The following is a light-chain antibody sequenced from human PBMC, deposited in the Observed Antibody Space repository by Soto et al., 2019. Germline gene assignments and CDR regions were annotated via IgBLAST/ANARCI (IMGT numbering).Light chain of an antibody. J-gene: IGKJ1*01. CDR1: QSVSSN. V-gene: IGKV3D-15*01. CDR2: GVY. CDR3: QQYHSWPPRT. Sequence: EILMTQSPTILSVSPWERATLSCSPSQSVSSNLARYQQKPGQAPRLLIYGVYTRAPGIPARFSGSGSGTEFTLTISSLQSEDFAVYYCQQYHSWPPRTFGQGTKVDIK.